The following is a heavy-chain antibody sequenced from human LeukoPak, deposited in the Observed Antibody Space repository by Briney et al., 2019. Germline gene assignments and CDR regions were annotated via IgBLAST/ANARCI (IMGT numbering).Heavy chain of an antibody. J-gene: IGHJ4*02. CDR2: IYSGGAT. V-gene: IGHV3-53*01. CDR3: ARGRFSGPDDY. D-gene: IGHD6-19*01. CDR1: EFSVSSNY. Sequence: GGSLGLSCAVSEFSVSSNYMNWVRQAPGKGLEWVSVIYSGGATYYADSVRGRFTISRDNSKNMVSLQMTSLGAEDTAVYYCARGRFSGPDDYWGQGTLVTVSS.